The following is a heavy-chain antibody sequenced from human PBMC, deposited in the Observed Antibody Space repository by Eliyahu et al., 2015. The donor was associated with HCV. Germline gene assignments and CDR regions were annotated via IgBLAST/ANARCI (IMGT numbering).Heavy chain of an antibody. D-gene: IGHD3-16*02. Sequence: EVQLLESGGGSVQPGGSLRLSCGASGXTFSNYAMNWVRQAPGKGLEWVSGIRGSGGNTYYADSVKGRFTISRDNSKNALFLQMNSLRAEDTAVYYCAKDVSPGRSYYGMGVWGQGTTVIVSS. J-gene: IGHJ6*02. CDR2: IRGSGGNT. CDR1: GXTFSNYA. CDR3: AKDVSPGRSYYGMGV. V-gene: IGHV3-23*01.